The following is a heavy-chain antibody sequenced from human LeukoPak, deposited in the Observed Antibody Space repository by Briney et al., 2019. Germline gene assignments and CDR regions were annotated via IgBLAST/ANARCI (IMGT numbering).Heavy chain of an antibody. Sequence: SETLSLTCTVSGGSISSYYWSWIRQPPGKGLEWIGYIYYSGSTNYNPSLKSRVTISVDTSKNQFSLKLSSVTAADTAVYYCAGEYSSSSATPTTHAFDIWGQGTMVTVSS. CDR2: IYYSGST. CDR3: AGEYSSSSATPTTHAFDI. J-gene: IGHJ3*02. CDR1: GGSISSYY. V-gene: IGHV4-59*01. D-gene: IGHD6-6*01.